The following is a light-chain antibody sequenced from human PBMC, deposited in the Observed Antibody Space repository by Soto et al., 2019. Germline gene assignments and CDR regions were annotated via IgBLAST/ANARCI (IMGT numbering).Light chain of an antibody. CDR1: SDDIDSYTY. J-gene: IGLJ2*01. Sequence: QSALTQPASVSGSPGQSITISCTGTSDDIDSYTYVSWYQQYPGRAPKVMIYDVSSRPPGVSNRFSGSKSGNTASLTISGLQAEDEADYYCVSYSTSSTDVVFGGGTKVTVL. CDR2: DVS. V-gene: IGLV2-14*01. CDR3: VSYSTSSTDVV.